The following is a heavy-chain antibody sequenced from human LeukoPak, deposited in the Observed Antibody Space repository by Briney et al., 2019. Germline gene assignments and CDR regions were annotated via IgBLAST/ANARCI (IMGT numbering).Heavy chain of an antibody. CDR1: GSTFSNYW. D-gene: IGHD6-6*01. Sequence: GGSLRLSCAASGSTFSNYWMHWVRQAPGKGLVWVSRINSDGSTTSYADSVKGRFTISRDNAKNTLYLQMDSLRAEDTAVYYCAREGSSSDWFDPWGQGTLVTVSS. CDR2: INSDGSTT. J-gene: IGHJ5*02. CDR3: AREGSSSDWFDP. V-gene: IGHV3-74*01.